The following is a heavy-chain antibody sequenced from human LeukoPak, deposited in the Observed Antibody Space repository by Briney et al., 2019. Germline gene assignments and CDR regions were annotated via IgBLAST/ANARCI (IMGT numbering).Heavy chain of an antibody. V-gene: IGHV1-69*13. CDR1: GGTFSSYA. D-gene: IGHD3-16*01. CDR3: ARVQVKTRGSYFRDDY. CDR2: IIPIFGTA. Sequence: SVKVSCKASGGTFSSYAISWVRQAPGQGLEWMGGIIPIFGTANYAQKFQGRVTITADESTSTAYMELSSLRFDDTAVYYCARVQVKTRGSYFRDDYWGQGTLVTVSS. J-gene: IGHJ4*02.